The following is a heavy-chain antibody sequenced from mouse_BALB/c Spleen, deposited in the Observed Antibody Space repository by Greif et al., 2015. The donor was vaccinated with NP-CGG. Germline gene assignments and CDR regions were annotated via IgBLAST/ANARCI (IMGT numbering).Heavy chain of an antibody. CDR2: IRNKANGYTT. D-gene: IGHD1-1*01. CDR3: ARDSFLNWHYGSSSGFDY. J-gene: IGHJ2*01. V-gene: IGHV7-3*02. CDR1: GFTFTDYY. Sequence: EVQGVESGGGLVQPGGSLRLSCATSGFTFTDYYMSLVRQPPGKALEWLGFIRNKANGYTTEYSASVKGRFTISRDNSQSILYLQMNTLRAEDSATYYCARDSFLNWHYGSSSGFDYWGQGTTLTVSS.